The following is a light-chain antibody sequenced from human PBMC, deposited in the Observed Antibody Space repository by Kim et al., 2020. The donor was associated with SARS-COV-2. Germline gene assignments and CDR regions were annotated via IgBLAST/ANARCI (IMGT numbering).Light chain of an antibody. J-gene: IGLJ7*01. CDR3: TSHTAGSTS. CDR2: DVN. CDR1: STDLDGNNY. Sequence: QSALTQPASVSGSPGQSITISCTGTSTDLDGNNYVSWYQQNPGKAPKLMIYDVNKRSSGVSNRFSGSKSGNTASLTISGLQAEDEADYYCTSHTAGSTSFGGGTQLTVL. V-gene: IGLV2-14*01.